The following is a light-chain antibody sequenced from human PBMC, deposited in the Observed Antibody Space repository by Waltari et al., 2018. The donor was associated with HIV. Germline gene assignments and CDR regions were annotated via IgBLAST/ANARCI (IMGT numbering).Light chain of an antibody. Sequence: SSVLTQPPSVSVAPGQTATISCGGPGIGRNSVHWHQPKAGQAPVLVLYDDSLRPSGIPERFSGSNTGETASMTSTRVELVDEADYYCQVWDDVDDPVAVFGGEKKVTVL. CDR1: GIGRNS. CDR3: QVWDDVDDPVAV. J-gene: IGLJ3*02. CDR2: DDS. V-gene: IGLV3-21*02.